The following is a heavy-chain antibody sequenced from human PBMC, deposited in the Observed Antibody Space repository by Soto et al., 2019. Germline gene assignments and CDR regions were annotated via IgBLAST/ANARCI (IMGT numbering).Heavy chain of an antibody. CDR3: ARGGPVIIPAATNWFDP. D-gene: IGHD2-2*01. V-gene: IGHV1-69*06. Sequence: QVQLVQSGPEVKKPGSSVKVSCKGSGGFNSYSISWVRQAPGQGPEWMGGIIPIFATPTYAQKFQGRVTITADKSTSTACMELSRLTSEDTAVYYCARGGPVIIPAATNWFDPWGQGTLVSVSS. CDR1: GGFNSYS. CDR2: IIPIFATP. J-gene: IGHJ5*02.